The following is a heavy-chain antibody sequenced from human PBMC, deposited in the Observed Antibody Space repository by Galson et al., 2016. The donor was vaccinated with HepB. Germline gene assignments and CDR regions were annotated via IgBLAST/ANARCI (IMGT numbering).Heavy chain of an antibody. V-gene: IGHV1-46*01. CDR1: GYTFTSFY. CDR2: IDPIGGRT. CDR3: ARGGDNWNDVNYYYVMDV. J-gene: IGHJ6*02. Sequence: SVKVSCKASGYTFTSFYMHWVRQAPGQGLEWLGIIDPIGGRTTYAQKFQGRVTVTRDTSTSTVYMELSSLRSEDTAIYYCARGGDNWNDVNYYYVMDVWGQGTTVTVSS. D-gene: IGHD1-1*01.